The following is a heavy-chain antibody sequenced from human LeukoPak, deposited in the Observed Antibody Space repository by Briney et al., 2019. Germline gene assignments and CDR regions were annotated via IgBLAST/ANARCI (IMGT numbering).Heavy chain of an antibody. J-gene: IGHJ3*02. CDR3: AKDPNYYDTNAFDT. D-gene: IGHD3-22*01. V-gene: IGHV3-15*01. CDR2: IKSKTDGATT. CDR1: EFTFINAW. Sequence: PGGSLRLSCAASEFTFINAWMSWVRRAPGKGLEWVGRIKSKTDGATTDYAAPVKGRFTISRDDSKSILYLQLNSAKTEDTAVYYCAKDPNYYDTNAFDTWGQGTMVTVS.